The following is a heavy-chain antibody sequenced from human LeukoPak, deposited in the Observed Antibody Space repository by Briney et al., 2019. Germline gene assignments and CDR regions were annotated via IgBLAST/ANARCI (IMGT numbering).Heavy chain of an antibody. Sequence: GGSLRLSCAASGFTFTRNAMAWVRQAPGKGLEWASAIDGSGGTTFYADSVKGRVTISRVQSTNTVYLQMNSLRADDTAVYHCAKAHCSSTSCSRADNWGQGTLVTVSS. CDR3: AKAHCSSTSCSRADN. CDR1: GFTFTRNA. J-gene: IGHJ4*02. D-gene: IGHD2-2*01. CDR2: IDGSGGTT. V-gene: IGHV3-23*01.